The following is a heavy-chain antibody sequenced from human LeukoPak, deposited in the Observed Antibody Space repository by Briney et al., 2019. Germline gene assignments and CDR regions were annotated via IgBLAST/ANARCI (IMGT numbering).Heavy chain of an antibody. Sequence: ASVKVSCKASRYTFTSYAMNWVRQAPGQGLEWMGWINTNTGDPTYAQGFTGRFVFSLDTSVSTAYLQISSLKAEDTAVYYCAGTHGYSSSWYSPAETDYWGQGTLVTVSS. D-gene: IGHD6-13*01. J-gene: IGHJ4*02. CDR1: RYTFTSYA. CDR2: INTNTGDP. CDR3: AGTHGYSSSWYSPAETDY. V-gene: IGHV7-4-1*02.